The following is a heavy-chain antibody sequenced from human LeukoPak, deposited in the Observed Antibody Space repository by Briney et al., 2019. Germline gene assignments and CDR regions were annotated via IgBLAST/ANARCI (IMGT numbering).Heavy chain of an antibody. J-gene: IGHJ4*02. CDR2: INPSGGST. CDR3: ARGAYYYDSSGYLHFDY. D-gene: IGHD3-22*01. V-gene: IGHV1-46*01. CDR1: GYTFTSYY. Sequence: APVEVSCKASGYTFTSYYMHWVRQAPGQGLEWMGIINPSGGSTSYAQKFQGRVTMTRDTSTSTVYMELSSLISEDTAVYYCARGAYYYDSSGYLHFDYWGQGTLVTVSS.